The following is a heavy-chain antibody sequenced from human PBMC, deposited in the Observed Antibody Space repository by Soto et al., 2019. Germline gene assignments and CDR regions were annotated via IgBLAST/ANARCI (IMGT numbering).Heavy chain of an antibody. CDR2: IYNGGSP. CDR1: GDSLTTAY. J-gene: IGHJ6*02. CDR3: ARGEWCLRGYGMDV. Sequence: QVQLQESGPGLVKPSETLSLTCTVSGDSLTTAYWRWIRRPPGKSLEYIGFIYNGGSPNYNPSRESRGTISPDPTKNQFSRKLSSVTAADTAVYFCARGEWCLRGYGMDVGGRGTTVTVS. D-gene: IGHD3-3*01. V-gene: IGHV4-59*01.